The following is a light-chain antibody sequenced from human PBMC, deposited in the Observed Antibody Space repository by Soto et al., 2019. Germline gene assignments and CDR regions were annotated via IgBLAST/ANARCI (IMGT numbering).Light chain of an antibody. CDR1: SSDVGGYIY. V-gene: IGLV2-8*01. Sequence: QSVLAQPPSASGSPGQSVTISCTGTSSDVGGYIYVSWYQHHPGKAPKLMIYEASKRPSGVPDRFSGSKSGNTASLTVSGLQAEDEADYYCSSYAGSNTYVFGTGTKGTVL. J-gene: IGLJ1*01. CDR3: SSYAGSNTYV. CDR2: EAS.